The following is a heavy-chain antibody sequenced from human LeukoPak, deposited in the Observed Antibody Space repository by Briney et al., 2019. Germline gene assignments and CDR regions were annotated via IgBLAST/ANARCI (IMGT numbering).Heavy chain of an antibody. V-gene: IGHV1-2*02. Sequence: GASVKVSCKTSGYTFSAHYLHWVRQAPGQRPEWVGEIDPASGGTHSAQKFQGRVTVTRDTSTTTVVMGVRGLRSDDTAVYYCARVPGPYTTSRFDFWGQGTLVTVSS. D-gene: IGHD2-2*02. CDR3: ARVPGPYTTSRFDF. J-gene: IGHJ4*02. CDR2: IDPASGGT. CDR1: GYTFSAHY.